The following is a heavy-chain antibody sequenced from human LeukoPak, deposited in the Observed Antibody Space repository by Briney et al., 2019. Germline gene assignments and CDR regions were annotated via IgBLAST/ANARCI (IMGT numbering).Heavy chain of an antibody. CDR3: ARDEAAAKTNALDI. CDR1: GYTFTAYY. V-gene: IGHV1-2*02. J-gene: IGHJ3*02. CDR2: IYPKSSDT. Sequence: SVKVSCKASGYTFTAYYLHWVRQAPGQGLEWMGYIYPKSSDTSYAQNFQGRVTMTMDTSISTVYMELSRLTSDDTAVYYCARDEAAAKTNALDIWGQGTKVTVSS. D-gene: IGHD6-13*01.